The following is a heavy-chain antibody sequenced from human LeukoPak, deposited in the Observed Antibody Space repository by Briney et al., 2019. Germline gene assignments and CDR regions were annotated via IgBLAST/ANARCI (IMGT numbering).Heavy chain of an antibody. CDR1: GFTFSTYW. V-gene: IGHV3-7*03. CDR3: ARDQRGSGWYFDY. J-gene: IGHJ4*02. Sequence: GGSLRLSCAASGFTFSTYWMTWVRQAPGQGLEWVANIKQDGSEKYYVDSVKGRFTISRDNTKNSLYLQMNSLRAEDTAMYYCARDQRGSGWYFDYWGQGTLVAVSS. CDR2: IKQDGSEK. D-gene: IGHD6-19*01.